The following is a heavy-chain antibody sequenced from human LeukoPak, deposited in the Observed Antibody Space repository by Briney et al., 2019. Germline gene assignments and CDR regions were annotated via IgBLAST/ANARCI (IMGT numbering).Heavy chain of an antibody. CDR1: GYTFTGYY. CDR3: LVATTGSYYYYYMDV. CDR2: INPNSGGT. D-gene: IGHD2-15*01. Sequence: ASAKVSCKASGYTFTGYYMHWVRQAPGQGLEWMGRINPNSGGTNYAQKFQGRVTMTRDTSISTAYMELSRLRSDDTAVYYCLVATTGSYYYYYMDVWGKGTTVTVSS. V-gene: IGHV1-2*06. J-gene: IGHJ6*03.